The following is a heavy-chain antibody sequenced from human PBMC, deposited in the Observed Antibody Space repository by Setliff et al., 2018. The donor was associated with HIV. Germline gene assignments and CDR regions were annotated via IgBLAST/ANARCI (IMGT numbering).Heavy chain of an antibody. Sequence: KTSETLSLTCTVSGGSISSHYWSWIRQPPGKGLEWIGYIYYSGSTNYNPSLKSRVTISVDTSKNQFSLKLSSVTAADTAVYYCARENSGYFDYWGQGTLVTVSS. CDR2: IYYSGST. CDR1: GGSISSHY. V-gene: IGHV4-59*11. D-gene: IGHD3-10*01. CDR3: ARENSGYFDY. J-gene: IGHJ4*02.